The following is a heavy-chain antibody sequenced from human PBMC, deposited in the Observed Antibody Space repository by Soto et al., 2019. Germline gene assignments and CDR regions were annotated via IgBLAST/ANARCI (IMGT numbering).Heavy chain of an antibody. J-gene: IGHJ3*02. CDR3: AAELYSGGTRCSFDI. CDR2: IVVGSGST. V-gene: IGHV1-58*01. Sequence: ASVKVSCKTAGFTFSNSAVQWVRQARGQGLEWMGWIVVGSGSTNYEQKLRERVTITRDMSTNTVHMELSSLRSADTAVYYCAAELYSGGTRCSFDIWGQGTMVTVSS. D-gene: IGHD2-15*01. CDR1: GFTFSNSA.